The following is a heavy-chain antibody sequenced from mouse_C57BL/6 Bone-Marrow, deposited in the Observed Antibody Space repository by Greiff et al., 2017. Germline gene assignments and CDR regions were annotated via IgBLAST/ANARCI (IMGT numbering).Heavy chain of an antibody. CDR1: GYTFTSYW. Sequence: QVQLQQPGAELVRPGSSVKLSCKASGYTFTSYWMHWVKQRPIQGLEWIGNIDPSDSETHYNQKFKDKATLTVDKSSSTAYMQLSSLTSEDSAVYYCARGYDYDVGLWCAYWGQGTLVTVSA. CDR2: IDPSDSET. D-gene: IGHD2-4*01. CDR3: ARGYDYDVGLWCAY. V-gene: IGHV1-52*01. J-gene: IGHJ3*01.